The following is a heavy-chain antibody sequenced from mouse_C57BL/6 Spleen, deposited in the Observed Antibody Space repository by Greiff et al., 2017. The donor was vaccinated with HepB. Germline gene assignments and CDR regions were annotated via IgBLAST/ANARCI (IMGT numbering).Heavy chain of an antibody. Sequence: VKLVESGPELVKPGASVKISCKASGYAFSSSWMNWVKQRPGKGLEWIGRIYPGDGDTNYNGKFKGKATLTADKSSSTAYMQLSSLTSEDSAVYFCARGYGNYAYYAMDYWGQGTSVTVSS. D-gene: IGHD2-10*02. CDR2: IYPGDGDT. J-gene: IGHJ4*01. V-gene: IGHV1-82*01. CDR1: GYAFSSSW. CDR3: ARGYGNYAYYAMDY.